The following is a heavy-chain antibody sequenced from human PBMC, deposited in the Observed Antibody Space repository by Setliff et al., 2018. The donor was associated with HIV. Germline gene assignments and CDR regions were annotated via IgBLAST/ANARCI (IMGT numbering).Heavy chain of an antibody. J-gene: IGHJ3*02. CDR3: ARAEMATIVAFDI. CDR1: DGSFRSDY. V-gene: IGHV4-59*01. CDR2: IYYSGST. Sequence: SATLSLTCTVSDGSFRSDYWTWIRQTPGKGLEWIGYIYYSGSTKYNPSLTSRVTISVDTSKNHFSLKLTSVTAADTAVYYCARAEMATIVAFDIWGQGTMGT. D-gene: IGHD5-12*01.